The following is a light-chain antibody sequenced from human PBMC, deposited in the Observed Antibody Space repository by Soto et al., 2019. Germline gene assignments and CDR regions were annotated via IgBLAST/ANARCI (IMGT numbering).Light chain of an antibody. CDR3: TSYTSSSTRV. V-gene: IGLV2-14*01. Sequence: QSALTQPASVSGSPGQSITISCTGTSSDVGGYNYVSWYQQHPGKAPKLMIYEVINRPSGVSNRFSGSKSGNTASLTISGLEADEEADYYRTSYTSSSTRVFGGGTKLTVL. CDR2: EVI. CDR1: SSDVGGYNY. J-gene: IGLJ3*02.